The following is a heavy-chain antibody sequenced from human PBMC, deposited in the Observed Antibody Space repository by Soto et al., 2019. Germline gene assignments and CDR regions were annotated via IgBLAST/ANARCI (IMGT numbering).Heavy chain of an antibody. CDR1: GFTFSSYG. CDR2: ISYDGSNK. V-gene: IGHV3-30*18. Sequence: GGSLRLSCAASGFTFSSYGMHWVRQAPGKGLGWVAVISYDGSNKYYADSVKGRFTISRDNSKNTLYLQMNSLRAEDTAVYYCAKGGGGRSGWYANTYYYYGMDVWGQGTTVTVSS. D-gene: IGHD6-19*01. J-gene: IGHJ6*02. CDR3: AKGGGGRSGWYANTYYYYGMDV.